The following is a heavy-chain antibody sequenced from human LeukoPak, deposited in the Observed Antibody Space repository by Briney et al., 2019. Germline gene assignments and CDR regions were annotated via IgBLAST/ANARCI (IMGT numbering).Heavy chain of an antibody. CDR3: ARLSADSSSSRGFDY. CDR1: GASISSYY. J-gene: IGHJ4*02. Sequence: SETLSLTCTVSGASISSYYRTWIRQPAGKGLEWIGRIYTSGTTNYNPSLKRRVTMSVDTSKNQFSLKLSSVTAADTAAYYCARLSADSSSSRGFDYWGQGTLVTVSS. D-gene: IGHD2-2*01. V-gene: IGHV4-4*07. CDR2: IYTSGTT.